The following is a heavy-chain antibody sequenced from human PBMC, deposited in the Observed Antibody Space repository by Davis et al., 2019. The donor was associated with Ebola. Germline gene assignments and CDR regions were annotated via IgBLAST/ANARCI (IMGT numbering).Heavy chain of an antibody. CDR1: GGSFSGYY. CDR2: INHSGST. D-gene: IGHD2-15*01. J-gene: IGHJ4*02. CDR3: ARGGGCSGGSRYFDY. V-gene: IGHV4-34*01. Sequence: MPSETLSLTCAVYGGSFSGYYWSWIRQPPGKGLEWIGEINHSGSTNYNPSLKSRVTISVDTSKNQFSLKLSSVTAADTAVYYCARGGGCSGGSRYFDYWGQGTLVTVSS.